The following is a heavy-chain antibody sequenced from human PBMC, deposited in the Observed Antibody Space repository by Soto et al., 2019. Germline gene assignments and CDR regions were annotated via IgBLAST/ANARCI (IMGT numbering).Heavy chain of an antibody. D-gene: IGHD4-17*01. J-gene: IGHJ3*02. Sequence: ITLKESGPTLVKPTQTLTLTCTASGLSFGTSGVGVGWIRQPPGKALEWLALIYWNDDQRYSPSLKSSLTITKDTSENQVVLTMTNVDPVDTATYYCASMTTVATAAFDIWGQGIMVTVPS. V-gene: IGHV2-5*01. CDR1: GLSFGTSGVG. CDR3: ASMTTVATAAFDI. CDR2: IYWNDDQ.